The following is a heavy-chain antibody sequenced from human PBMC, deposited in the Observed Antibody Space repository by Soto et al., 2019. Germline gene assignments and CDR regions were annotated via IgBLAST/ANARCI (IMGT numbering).Heavy chain of an antibody. CDR3: APDTAMATELGY. Sequence: QVQLVESGGGVVQPGRSLRLSCAASGFSFSSYAIHWVRQAPVKGLEWVAVISYDGSNKYYADSVKGRFTISRDNSKNTLYLQMNSLRAEDSAAYYCAPDTAMATELGYWGQGTLVTVSS. CDR2: ISYDGSNK. D-gene: IGHD5-18*01. J-gene: IGHJ4*02. CDR1: GFSFSSYA. V-gene: IGHV3-30-3*01.